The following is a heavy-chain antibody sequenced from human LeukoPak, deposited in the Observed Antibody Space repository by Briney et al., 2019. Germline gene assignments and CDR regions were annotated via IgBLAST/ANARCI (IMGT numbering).Heavy chain of an antibody. Sequence: PSETLSLTCTVSGGSISSSSYYWGWIRQPPGKGLEWIGSIFYSGSTYYNPSLQSRVTISVDTSKNQFSLKLSSVTAADTAVYYCARARLRNTFDYWGQGTLVTVSS. CDR3: ARARLRNTFDY. CDR1: GGSISSSSYY. V-gene: IGHV4-39*01. D-gene: IGHD4-17*01. CDR2: IFYSGST. J-gene: IGHJ4*02.